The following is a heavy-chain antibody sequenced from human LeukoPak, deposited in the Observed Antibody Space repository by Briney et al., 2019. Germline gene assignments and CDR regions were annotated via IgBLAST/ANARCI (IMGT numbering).Heavy chain of an antibody. Sequence: GASVKVSCKASASTFRSYDINWVRQATGQGLEWMGGIIPIFGTANYAQKFQGRVTITADESTSTAYMELSSLRSEDTAVYYCARVAASRSSSPWFDPWGQGTLVTVSS. V-gene: IGHV1-69*13. CDR1: ASTFRSYD. J-gene: IGHJ5*02. CDR3: ARVAASRSSSPWFDP. D-gene: IGHD6-6*01. CDR2: IIPIFGTA.